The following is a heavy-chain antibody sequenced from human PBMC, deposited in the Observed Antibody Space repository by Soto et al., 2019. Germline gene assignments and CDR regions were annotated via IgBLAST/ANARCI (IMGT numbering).Heavy chain of an antibody. J-gene: IGHJ4*02. CDR2: IYYSGST. Sequence: QLQLQESGPGLVKPSETLSLTCTVSGGYISSSSYYWGWIRQPPGKGLEWIGSIYYSGSTYYNPSLKSRVTIPVDTSKNQFSLKLSSVTAADTAVYYCARRLIAAAGGYYFDYWGQGTLVTVSS. CDR1: GGYISSSSYY. V-gene: IGHV4-39*01. D-gene: IGHD6-13*01. CDR3: ARRLIAAAGGYYFDY.